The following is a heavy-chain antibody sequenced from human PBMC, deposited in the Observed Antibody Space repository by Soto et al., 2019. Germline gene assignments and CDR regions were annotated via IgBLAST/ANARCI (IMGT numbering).Heavy chain of an antibody. J-gene: IGHJ6*02. D-gene: IGHD3-22*01. CDR1: GGSIISYY. Sequence: AETLSLTCTVSGGSIISYYCIFIRQAPFKGREWIGYIYYSGSTNYNPSPKSRVTISVDTSKNQFSLKLSSVTAADTAVYYCARDPGSGYYDSSGNSYYYGMDVWGQGTTVTVSS. CDR2: IYYSGST. CDR3: ARDPGSGYYDSSGNSYYYGMDV. V-gene: IGHV4-59*01.